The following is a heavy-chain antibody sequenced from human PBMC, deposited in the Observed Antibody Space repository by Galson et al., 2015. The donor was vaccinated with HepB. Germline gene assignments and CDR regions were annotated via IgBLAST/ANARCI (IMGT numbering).Heavy chain of an antibody. CDR1: GGSISSGGYY. CDR3: ARVPRYYMAGAFDI. CDR2: IYYSGST. V-gene: IGHV4-31*03. Sequence: TLSLTCTVSGGSISSGGYYWSWIRQHPGKGLEWIGYIYYSGSTYYNPSLKSRVTISVDTSKNQFSLKLSSVTAADTAVYYCARVPRYYMAGAFDIWGQGTMVTVSS. J-gene: IGHJ3*02. D-gene: IGHD2-8*01.